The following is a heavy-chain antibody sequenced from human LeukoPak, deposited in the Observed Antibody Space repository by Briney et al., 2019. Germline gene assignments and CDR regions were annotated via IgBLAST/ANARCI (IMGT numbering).Heavy chain of an antibody. Sequence: GGSLRLSCAASGFTFSSYGMHWVRQAPGKGLEWVAVISYDGSNKYYADSVKGRFTISRDNAKNSLYLQMDSLRAEDTAVYYCARGGIITSYAFEIWGQGAMVTVSS. D-gene: IGHD1-26*01. CDR3: ARGGIITSYAFEI. J-gene: IGHJ3*02. V-gene: IGHV3-30*03. CDR1: GFTFSSYG. CDR2: ISYDGSNK.